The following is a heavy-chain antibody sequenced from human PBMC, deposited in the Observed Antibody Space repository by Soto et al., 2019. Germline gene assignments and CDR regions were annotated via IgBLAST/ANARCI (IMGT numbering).Heavy chain of an antibody. J-gene: IGHJ6*02. D-gene: IGHD3-3*01. CDR2: ISYDGSNK. V-gene: IGHV3-30-3*01. CDR3: ARDKGYYDFWSGPIGYYCGMDV. Sequence: QVQLVESGGGVVQPGRSLRLSCAASGFTFSSYAMHWVRQAPGKGLEWVAVISYDGSNKYYADSVKGRFTISRDNSKNTLYLQMHSLRAEDTAVYYCARDKGYYDFWSGPIGYYCGMDVWGQGTTVTVSS. CDR1: GFTFSSYA.